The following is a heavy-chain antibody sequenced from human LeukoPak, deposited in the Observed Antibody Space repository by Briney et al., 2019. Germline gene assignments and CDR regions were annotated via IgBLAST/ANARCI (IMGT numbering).Heavy chain of an antibody. CDR3: ARAVTDTSLVGF. CDR2: INPSGGT. Sequence: SETLSLTCTISGGSIGGDHWSWIRQAPGEGLEWIGYINPSGGTSYNPSLRGRVTISLNTPANQFSLRLTSVTAADTAVYYCARAVTDTSLVGFWGQGTLVAVSS. J-gene: IGHJ4*02. V-gene: IGHV4-4*08. D-gene: IGHD3-22*01. CDR1: GGSIGGDH.